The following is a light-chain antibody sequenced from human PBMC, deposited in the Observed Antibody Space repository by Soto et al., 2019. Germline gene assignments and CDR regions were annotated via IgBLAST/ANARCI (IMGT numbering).Light chain of an antibody. V-gene: IGLV2-14*01. CDR1: SSDVGGYSY. J-gene: IGLJ2*01. Sequence: QSALTQPASVSGSPGQSITISCTGTSSDVGGYSYVSWYQQHPGKTPKFMIYEVSNRPSGVSHRFSGSKSGNTASLTISGLQTEDEADYYCSSFSSITREVFGGGTKLTVL. CDR3: SSFSSITREV. CDR2: EVS.